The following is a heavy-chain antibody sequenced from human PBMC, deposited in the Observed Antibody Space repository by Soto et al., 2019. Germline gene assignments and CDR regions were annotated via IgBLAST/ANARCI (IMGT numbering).Heavy chain of an antibody. D-gene: IGHD3-10*01. CDR3: AREGELLWFGELSHTKPFDY. V-gene: IGHV3-33*01. Sequence: QVQLVESGGGVVQPGRSLRLSCAASGFTFSSYGMHWVRQAPGKGLEWVAVIWYDGSNKYYADSVKGRFTISRDNSKNTLYLQMNSLRAEDTAVYYCAREGELLWFGELSHTKPFDYWGQGTLVTVSS. CDR2: IWYDGSNK. CDR1: GFTFSSYG. J-gene: IGHJ4*02.